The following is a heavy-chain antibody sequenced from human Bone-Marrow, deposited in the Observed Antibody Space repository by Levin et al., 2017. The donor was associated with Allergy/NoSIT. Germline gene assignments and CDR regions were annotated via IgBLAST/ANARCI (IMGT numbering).Heavy chain of an antibody. CDR3: ARGDCYSGSCYGPDWFDP. CDR1: GYTFTSYH. D-gene: IGHD2/OR15-2a*01. CDR2: INPNSGST. V-gene: IGHV1-8*01. J-gene: IGHJ5*02. Sequence: GASVKVSCKTSGYTFTSYHVYWVRQAPGQGLEWMGYINPNSGSTGYAQKFQGRVTMTRNPSINTAYMELSGLRLEDTAIYYCARGDCYSGSCYGPDWFDPWGQGTQVTVSS.